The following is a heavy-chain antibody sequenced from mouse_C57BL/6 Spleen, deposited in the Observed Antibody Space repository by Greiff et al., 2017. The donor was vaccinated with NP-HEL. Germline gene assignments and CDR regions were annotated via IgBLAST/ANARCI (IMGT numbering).Heavy chain of an antibody. V-gene: IGHV1-15*01. J-gene: IGHJ1*03. CDR2: IDPETGGT. CDR3: TRGGITTVVATHWYFDV. Sequence: GAIDPETGGTAYNQKFKGKAILTADKSSSTAYMELRSLTSEDSAVYYCTRGGITTVVATHWYFDVWGTGTTVTVSS. D-gene: IGHD1-1*01.